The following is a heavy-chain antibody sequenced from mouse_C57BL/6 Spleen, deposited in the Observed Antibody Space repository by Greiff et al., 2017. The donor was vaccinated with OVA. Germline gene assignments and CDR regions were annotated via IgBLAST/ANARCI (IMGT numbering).Heavy chain of an antibody. CDR1: GYTFTEYT. CDR2: FYPGSGSI. Sequence: VQLQQSGAELVKPGASVKLSCKASGYTFTEYTIHWVKQRSGQGLEWIGWFYPGSGSIKYNEKFKDKATLTADKSSSTVYMEISRLTSENSAVYFCARHEGGTVVATSGFDYWGQGTTLTVSS. V-gene: IGHV1-62-2*01. CDR3: ARHEGGTVVATSGFDY. J-gene: IGHJ2*01. D-gene: IGHD1-1*01.